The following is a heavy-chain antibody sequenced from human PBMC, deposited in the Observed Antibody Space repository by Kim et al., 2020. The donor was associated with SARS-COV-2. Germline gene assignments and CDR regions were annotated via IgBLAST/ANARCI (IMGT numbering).Heavy chain of an antibody. V-gene: IGHV3-23*05. D-gene: IGHD5-12*01. CDR3: AKALVATTSYFDY. Sequence: YYADSVGGRFTIARNNSQNTLSLQMSSLRAEDTAVYYCAKALVATTSYFDYWGQGTLVTVSS. J-gene: IGHJ4*02.